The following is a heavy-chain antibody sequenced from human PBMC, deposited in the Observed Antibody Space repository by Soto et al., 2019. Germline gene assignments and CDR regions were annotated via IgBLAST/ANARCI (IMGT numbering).Heavy chain of an antibody. CDR1: GFTFSDYY. V-gene: IGHV3-11*01. J-gene: IGHJ6*04. CDR2: ISSSGSTI. CDR3: ARDLGRLYYYYGMDV. Sequence: PWWSLRLSCAASGFTFSDYYMSWIRQAPGKGLEWVSYISSSGSTIYYADSVKGRFTISRDNAKNSLYLQMNSLRAEDTAVYSCARDLGRLYYYYGMDVWSKGPRSQSPQ.